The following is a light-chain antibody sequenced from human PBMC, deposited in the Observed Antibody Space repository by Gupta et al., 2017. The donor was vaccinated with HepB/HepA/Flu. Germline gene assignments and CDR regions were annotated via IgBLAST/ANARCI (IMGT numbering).Light chain of an antibody. Sequence: QLVLTPSPSASASLGASVKLTCTLSSGNSNYGITWHQQQPEKGPRYLRIIYSDGGHRTGDGIPDRVSNSGSAADRTITMASVEAEDDYYYYSQTWTTDILVFGGGTKLTVL. J-gene: IGLJ2*01. CDR2: IYSDGGH. CDR3: QTWTTDILV. CDR1: SGNSNYG. V-gene: IGLV4-69*01.